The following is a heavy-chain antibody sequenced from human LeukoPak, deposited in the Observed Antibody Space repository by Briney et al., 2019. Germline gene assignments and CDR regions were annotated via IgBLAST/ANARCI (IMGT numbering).Heavy chain of an antibody. Sequence: GGSLRLSCAASGFILSDYDINWVRQAPGKGLEWVSYVSSSGNIIYYADSVKGRFTISRDNAKNSLYLQMNSLRDEDTAMFYCARVGDGYSVNYFDFWGQGTLVTVSS. J-gene: IGHJ4*02. CDR2: VSSSGNII. V-gene: IGHV3-48*03. CDR3: ARVGDGYSVNYFDF. CDR1: GFILSDYD. D-gene: IGHD5-24*01.